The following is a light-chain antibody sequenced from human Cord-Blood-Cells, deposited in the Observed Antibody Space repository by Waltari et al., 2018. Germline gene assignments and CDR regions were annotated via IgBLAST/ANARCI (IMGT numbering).Light chain of an antibody. V-gene: IGKV1-39*01. CDR1: QSISSY. CDR3: QQSYSTPRT. J-gene: IGKJ4*01. Sequence: IEMAQTPPSVSAPGGDRVTITCRASQSISSYLNWYQQKPGKAPKLLIYAASSLQSGVPSRFSGSGSGTDFTPTISSLQPEDFATYYCQQSYSTPRTFGGGTKVEIK. CDR2: AAS.